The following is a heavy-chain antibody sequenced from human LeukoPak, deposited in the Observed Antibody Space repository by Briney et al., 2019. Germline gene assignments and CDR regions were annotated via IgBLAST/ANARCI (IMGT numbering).Heavy chain of an antibody. V-gene: IGHV4-4*07. CDR2: IYAGGST. Sequence: PSETLSLTCTVPGCSIISYYWSWIRQPAGKGLEWIGRIYAGGSTNYNPSLKSRVTMSVDTSKSQFSLKLSSVIAADTAVYYCARTLGGFDYWGQGTLVTVSS. J-gene: IGHJ4*02. D-gene: IGHD3-16*01. CDR3: ARTLGGFDY. CDR1: GCSIISYY.